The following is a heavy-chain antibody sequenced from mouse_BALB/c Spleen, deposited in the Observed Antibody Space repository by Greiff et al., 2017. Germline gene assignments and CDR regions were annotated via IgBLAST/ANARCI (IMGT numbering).Heavy chain of an antibody. CDR2: IYPGDGDT. D-gene: IGHD1-1*01. V-gene: IGHV1-80*01. CDR3: ARDYGRPWFAD. J-gene: IGHJ3*01. Sequence: QVQLQQSGAELVRPGSSVKISCKASGYAFSSYWMNWVKQRPGQGLEWIGQIYPGDGDTNYNGKFKGKATLTADKSSSTAYMQLSSLTSGDSAVYFCARDYGRPWFADWGRGTLVTVSA. CDR1: GYAFSSYW.